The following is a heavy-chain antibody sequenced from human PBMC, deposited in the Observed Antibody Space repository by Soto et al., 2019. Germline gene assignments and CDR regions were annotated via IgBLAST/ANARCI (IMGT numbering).Heavy chain of an antibody. D-gene: IGHD2-2*01. Sequence: RGSLILACASYGFTASINYMSWVRQAQGKGLEPPSVIYSGGSTYYADSVKGRFTISRDNSKNTLYLQMNSLRAEDTAVYYCARTTNPLYCSSTSCYPHWYFDLWGRGTMVTGSS. J-gene: IGHJ2*01. CDR3: ARTTNPLYCSSTSCYPHWYFDL. CDR2: IYSGGST. CDR1: GFTASINY. V-gene: IGHV3-53*01.